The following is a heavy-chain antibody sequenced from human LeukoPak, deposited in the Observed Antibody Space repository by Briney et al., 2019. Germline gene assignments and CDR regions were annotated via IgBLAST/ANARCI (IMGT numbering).Heavy chain of an antibody. CDR2: IYPGDSDT. J-gene: IGHJ5*02. Sequence: GESLKISCKGSGYSFTSYWIGWVRQMPGKGLEWMGIIYPGDSDTRYSPSFQGQVTISADKSISTAYLQWSSLKASDTAMYYCARHSQMATIFPSDNWFDPWGQGTLVTVSS. D-gene: IGHD5-24*01. CDR3: ARHSQMATIFPSDNWFDP. CDR1: GYSFTSYW. V-gene: IGHV5-51*01.